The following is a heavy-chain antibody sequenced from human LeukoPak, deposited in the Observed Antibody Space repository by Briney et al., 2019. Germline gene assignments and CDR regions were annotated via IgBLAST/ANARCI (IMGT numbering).Heavy chain of an antibody. CDR2: ISPYSGNT. J-gene: IGHJ4*02. V-gene: IGHV1-18*01. Sequence: ASVKVSCKASGYTFTSYGISWVRQAPGQGLEWMGWISPYSGNTNYAQKLQGRVTMTTDTSTSTAYMEVRSLRSDDTAVYYCARDGTWGRYYYDSTGYDYYFDYWGQGTLVTVSS. CDR1: GYTFTSYG. CDR3: ARDGTWGRYYYDSTGYDYYFDY. D-gene: IGHD3-22*01.